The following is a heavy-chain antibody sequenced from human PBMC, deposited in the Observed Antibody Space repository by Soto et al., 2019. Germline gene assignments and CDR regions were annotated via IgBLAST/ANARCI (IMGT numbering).Heavy chain of an antibody. Sequence: GGSLRLSCSASGFTFSSYAMHWVRQAPGKGLEYVSAISSNGGSTYYADSVKGRFTIPRDNSKNTLYLQMSSLRAEDTAVYYCVTATIEVVPAAPDNYYYYYGMDVWGQGTTVTVSS. J-gene: IGHJ6*02. CDR3: VTATIEVVPAAPDNYYYYYGMDV. D-gene: IGHD2-2*01. V-gene: IGHV3-64D*06. CDR2: ISSNGGST. CDR1: GFTFSSYA.